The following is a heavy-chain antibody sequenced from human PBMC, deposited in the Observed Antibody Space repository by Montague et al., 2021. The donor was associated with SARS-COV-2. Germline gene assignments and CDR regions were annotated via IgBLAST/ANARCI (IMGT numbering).Heavy chain of an antibody. J-gene: IGHJ3*02. D-gene: IGHD1-26*01. Sequence: PALVKPTQTLTLTCTFSGFSLSTSGMCVSWIRQPPRKALEWLALIDWXXXKYYSTSLKTRLTISKDTSKNQVVLTMTNMDPVDTATYYCARIWGATRGDACDIWGQGTMVTVSS. CDR2: IDWXXXK. CDR1: GFSLSTSGMC. CDR3: ARIWGATRGDACDI. V-gene: IGHV2-70*01.